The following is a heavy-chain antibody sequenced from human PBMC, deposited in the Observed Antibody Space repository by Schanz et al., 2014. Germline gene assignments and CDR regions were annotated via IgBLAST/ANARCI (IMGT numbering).Heavy chain of an antibody. CDR2: IFHSGST. J-gene: IGHJ5*02. CDR3: ARKAPDYYASGSKNWFDP. CDR1: GGSISSGVW. D-gene: IGHD3-10*01. Sequence: QVQLQESGPGLVKPSGTLSLTCVVSGGSISSGVWWTWARQSPGKGLEWIGEIFHSGSTNYNPSLRSRVTILVDTSKNQFSLKLYSVTAADTAVYYCARKAPDYYASGSKNWFDPWGQGTLVTVSS. V-gene: IGHV4-4*02.